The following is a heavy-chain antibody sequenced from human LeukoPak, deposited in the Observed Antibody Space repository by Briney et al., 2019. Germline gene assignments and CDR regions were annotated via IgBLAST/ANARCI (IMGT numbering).Heavy chain of an antibody. CDR2: IYPGDSDT. V-gene: IGHV5-51*01. D-gene: IGHD6-19*01. Sequence: GESLKISCKASGYSFSIYWIGWVRQMPGKGLEWMGIIYPGDSDTRYSPSFQGQVTISADKSVNTAYLQWSSLKASDTAMYYCARQGSSGPFDYWGQGTLVTVSS. CDR3: ARQGSSGPFDY. J-gene: IGHJ4*02. CDR1: GYSFSIYW.